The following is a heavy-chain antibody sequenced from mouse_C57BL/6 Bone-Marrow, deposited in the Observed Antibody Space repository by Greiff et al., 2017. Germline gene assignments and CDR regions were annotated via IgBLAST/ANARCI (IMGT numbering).Heavy chain of an antibody. CDR1: GYTFTSYW. D-gene: IGHD1-1*01. V-gene: IGHV1-53*01. J-gene: IGHJ3*01. CDR2: INPSNGGT. Sequence: VKLQQSGTDLVKPGASVKLSCKASGYTFTSYWMHWVKQRPGQGLEWIGNINPSNGGTNYNEKFTSKATLTVDKSSSTTYLLLSSLTSEDSTVYYCARTTVVEWAWFAYWGQGTLVTVSA. CDR3: ARTTVVEWAWFAY.